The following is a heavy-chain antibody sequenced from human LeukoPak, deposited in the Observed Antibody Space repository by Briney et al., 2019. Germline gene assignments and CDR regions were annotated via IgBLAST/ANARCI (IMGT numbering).Heavy chain of an antibody. J-gene: IGHJ4*02. CDR2: IHYSGST. D-gene: IGHD1-26*01. CDR3: ARDRSGSYFDY. CDR1: GGSISNYY. Sequence: SETLSLTCTVSGGSISNYYWSWIRQPPGKGLEWIGFIHYSGSTQYSPSLKSRVTMSVATSKNQFSLKLSSVTAADTAVYYCARDRSGSYFDYWGQGTLVTVSS. V-gene: IGHV4-59*12.